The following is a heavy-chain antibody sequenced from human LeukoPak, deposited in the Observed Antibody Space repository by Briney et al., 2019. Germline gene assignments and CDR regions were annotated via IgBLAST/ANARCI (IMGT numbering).Heavy chain of an antibody. D-gene: IGHD2-2*01. CDR3: ARGLAGCSSTSCPFDY. CDR1: GGSFSGYY. V-gene: IGHV4-34*01. Sequence: SETLSLTCAVYGGSFSGYYWSWIRQPPGEGLEWIGEINHSGSTNYNPSLKSRVTISVDTSKNQFSLKLSSVTAADTAVYYCARGLAGCSSTSCPFDYWGQGTLVTVSS. J-gene: IGHJ4*02. CDR2: INHSGST.